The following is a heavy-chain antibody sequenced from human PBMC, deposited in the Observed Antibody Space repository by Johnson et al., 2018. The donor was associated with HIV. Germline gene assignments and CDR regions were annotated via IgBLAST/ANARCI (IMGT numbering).Heavy chain of an antibody. J-gene: IGHJ3*02. D-gene: IGHD3-10*01. CDR1: GFSISSNY. Sequence: QVQLVESGGGLIQPGGSLRLSCKASGFSISSNYMSWVRQPPGKGLEWVAVISYDGSNKYYADSVKGRLTISRDNSKNTLYLQMSSLRAEDTAMYYCARDPMVRGAGGFDIWGQGTMVTVSS. V-gene: IGHV3-30-3*01. CDR2: ISYDGSNK. CDR3: ARDPMVRGAGGFDI.